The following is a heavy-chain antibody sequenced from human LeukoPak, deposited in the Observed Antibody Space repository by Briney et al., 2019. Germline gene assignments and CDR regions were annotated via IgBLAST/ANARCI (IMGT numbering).Heavy chain of an antibody. D-gene: IGHD6-13*01. CDR3: ARVYSSSSVDY. J-gene: IGHJ4*02. V-gene: IGHV1-18*01. CDR1: GYTFTSYG. Sequence: ASVKVSCKASGYTFTSYGISWVRQAPGQGLEWMGWISAYNGNTNYAQNLQGRVTMTTDTSTRTAYMELRRLRSDDTAVYDCARVYSSSSVDYWGEGTLVSVSS. CDR2: ISAYNGNT.